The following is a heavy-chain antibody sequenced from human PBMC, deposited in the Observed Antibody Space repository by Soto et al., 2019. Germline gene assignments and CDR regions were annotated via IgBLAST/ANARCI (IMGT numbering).Heavy chain of an antibody. Sequence: GGSLRLSCTASGFTFGDYAMSWFRQAPGKGLEWVGVIRSKAYGGTTEYAASVKGRFTISRDDSKSIAYLQMNSLKTEDTAVYYCTRDTYDSSGYYYVYYYGMDVWGQGTTVTVS. J-gene: IGHJ6*02. CDR3: TRDTYDSSGYYYVYYYGMDV. D-gene: IGHD3-22*01. CDR2: IRSKAYGGTT. V-gene: IGHV3-49*03. CDR1: GFTFGDYA.